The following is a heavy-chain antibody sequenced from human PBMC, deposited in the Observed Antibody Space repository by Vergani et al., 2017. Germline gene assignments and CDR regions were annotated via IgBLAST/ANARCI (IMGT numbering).Heavy chain of an antibody. Sequence: QLQLQESGPGLVKPSETLSLTCTVSGGSISSSSYYWGWIRQTPGKGLEWIGRIYYSGSTYYNPSLKSRVTIYVDTSKNQFSLKLSSVTAADTAVSYCARHVESAQILGVVIIVGLFDPWGQGTLVTVSS. CDR2: IYYSGST. V-gene: IGHV4-39*01. CDR3: ARHVESAQILGVVIIVGLFDP. CDR1: GGSISSSSYY. D-gene: IGHD3-3*01. J-gene: IGHJ5*02.